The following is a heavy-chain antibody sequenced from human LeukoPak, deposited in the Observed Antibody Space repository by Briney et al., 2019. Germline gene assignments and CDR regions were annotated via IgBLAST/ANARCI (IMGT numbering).Heavy chain of an antibody. J-gene: IGHJ4*02. V-gene: IGHV4-34*01. Sequence: PSETLSLTCAVYGGSFSGYYWSWIRQPPGKGLEWIGEINHSGSTNYNPSLKSRVTISVDTSKNQFSLKLSSVTAADTAVYYCARTWELAFDYWGQGTLVTVSS. CDR1: GGSFSGYY. CDR3: ARTWELAFDY. D-gene: IGHD1-26*01. CDR2: INHSGST.